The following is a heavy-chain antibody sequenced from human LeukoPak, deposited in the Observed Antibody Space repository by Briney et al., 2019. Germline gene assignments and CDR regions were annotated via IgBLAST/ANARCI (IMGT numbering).Heavy chain of an antibody. CDR1: GGTFSSYT. D-gene: IGHD6-6*01. CDR2: IIPILGIA. J-gene: IGHJ5*02. V-gene: IGHV1-69*04. Sequence: ASVKVSCKASGGTFSSYTISWVRQAPGQGLEWMGRIIPILGIANYAQKFQGRVTITADKSTSTAYKELSSLRSEDTAVYYCARDFGGRIAAPLGRHWFDPWGQGTLVTVSS. CDR3: ARDFGGRIAAPLGRHWFDP.